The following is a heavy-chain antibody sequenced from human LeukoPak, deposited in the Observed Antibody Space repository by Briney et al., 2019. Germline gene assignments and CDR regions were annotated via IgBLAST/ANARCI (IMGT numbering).Heavy chain of an antibody. Sequence: SETLSLTCAVYGGSFTGYYWTWIRQPPGKGLEWIGEINHSGSTNYNPSLKSRVTILVDTSKNQFSLNLSSVTAADTAVYYCARQPRLVDAFDIWGQGTMVTVSS. CDR2: INHSGST. J-gene: IGHJ3*02. CDR3: ARQPRLVDAFDI. CDR1: GGSFTGYY. V-gene: IGHV4-34*01.